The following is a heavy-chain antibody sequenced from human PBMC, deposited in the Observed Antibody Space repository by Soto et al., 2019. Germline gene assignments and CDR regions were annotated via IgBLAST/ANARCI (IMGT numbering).Heavy chain of an antibody. J-gene: IGHJ5*02. CDR2: IFYSGST. CDR1: GGSISNYY. D-gene: IGHD5-18*01. Sequence: QVHLQESGPRLVKPSETLSLTCTVSGGSISNYYWSWIRQPPGRGLEWIGHIFYSGSTNYNPALQSPVILSVDTSKSQFPLKLSSVTAADTAVYYCAKDSGYNYGYFRWFDPWGQGTLVTVSS. V-gene: IGHV4-59*01. CDR3: AKDSGYNYGYFRWFDP.